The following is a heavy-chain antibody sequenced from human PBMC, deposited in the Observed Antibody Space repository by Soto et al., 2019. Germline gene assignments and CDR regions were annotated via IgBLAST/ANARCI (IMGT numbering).Heavy chain of an antibody. J-gene: IGHJ3*02. Sequence: ASVKVSCKASGYTFTSYDINWVRQATGQGLEWMGWMNPNSGNTGYAQKFQGRVTMTRNTSISTAYMELSSLRSEDTAVYYCARAVPYSGSYYPLRAFDIWGQGTMVTVSS. CDR1: GYTFTSYD. V-gene: IGHV1-8*01. D-gene: IGHD3-10*01. CDR2: MNPNSGNT. CDR3: ARAVPYSGSYYPLRAFDI.